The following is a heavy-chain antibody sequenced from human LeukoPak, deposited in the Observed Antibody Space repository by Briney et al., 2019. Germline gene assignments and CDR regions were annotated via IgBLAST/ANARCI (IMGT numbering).Heavy chain of an antibody. CDR2: IKQDGSEK. CDR1: GFTFSACA. J-gene: IGHJ4*02. D-gene: IGHD1-1*01. Sequence: GGSLRLSCAASGFTFSACAMSWVRQAPGKGLEWVANIKQDGSEKYYVDSVKGRFTISRDNAKNSLYLQMNSLRAEDTAVYYCARDRAVGYGDYWGQGTLVTVSS. V-gene: IGHV3-7*05. CDR3: ARDRAVGYGDY.